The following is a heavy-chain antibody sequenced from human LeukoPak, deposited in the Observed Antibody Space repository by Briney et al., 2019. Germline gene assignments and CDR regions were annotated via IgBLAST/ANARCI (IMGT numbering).Heavy chain of an antibody. V-gene: IGHV3-21*01. D-gene: IGHD5-24*01. Sequence: GGSLRLSCAASGFTFSSYSMNWVRQAAGKGLEWVSSISSSSSYIYYADSVKGRFTISRGDAKNSLYLQMDSLRAEDTAVYYCARDHSHVEMAIILGGYAFDNWGQGTMVTVSS. CDR2: ISSSSSYI. J-gene: IGHJ3*02. CDR1: GFTFSSYS. CDR3: ARDHSHVEMAIILGGYAFDN.